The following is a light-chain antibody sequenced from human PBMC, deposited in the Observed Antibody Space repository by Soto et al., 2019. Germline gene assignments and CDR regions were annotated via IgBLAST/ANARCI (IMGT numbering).Light chain of an antibody. CDR3: SSYAGRYSVV. CDR1: SSDVGAYNY. V-gene: IGLV2-14*01. Sequence: QSVLTQPASVSGSPGQSITISCSGTSSDVGAYNYVSWYQLHPGKAPKLMIHEVNERPSGISDRFSGSKSGNTASLTISGLQADDEADYYCSSYAGRYSVVFGGGTKVTVL. CDR2: EVN. J-gene: IGLJ2*01.